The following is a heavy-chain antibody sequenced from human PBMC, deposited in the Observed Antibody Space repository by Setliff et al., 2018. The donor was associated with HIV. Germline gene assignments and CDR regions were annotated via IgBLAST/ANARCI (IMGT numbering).Heavy chain of an antibody. D-gene: IGHD3-22*01. CDR3: ARVGYYDSSFDY. J-gene: IGHJ4*02. CDR1: GGSISSGSYY. Sequence: LSLTCTVSGGSISSGSYYWTWIRQPAGKGLEWIGRIYTSGSTNYNPSLKSRVAISVDTSRNQFSLKLNSVTAADTAVYYCARVGYYDSSFDYWGQGTLVTVSS. V-gene: IGHV4-61*02. CDR2: IYTSGST.